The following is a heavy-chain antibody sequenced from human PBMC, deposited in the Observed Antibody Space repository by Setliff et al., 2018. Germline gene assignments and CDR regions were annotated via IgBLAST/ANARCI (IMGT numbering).Heavy chain of an antibody. D-gene: IGHD6-19*01. CDR3: ARGGLVEQWLVANGAFDI. CDR2: IIPIFGTA. CDR1: GGTFSSYA. J-gene: IGHJ3*02. Sequence: KVSCKASGGTFSSYAISWVRQAPGRGLEWMGGIIPIFGTANYAQKFQGRVTITTDESTSTAYMELSSLRSEDTAVYYCARGGLVEQWLVANGAFDIWGQGTMVTVSS. V-gene: IGHV1-69*05.